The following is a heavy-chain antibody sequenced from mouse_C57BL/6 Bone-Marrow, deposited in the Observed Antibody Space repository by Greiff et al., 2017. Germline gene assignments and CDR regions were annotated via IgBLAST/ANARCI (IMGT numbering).Heavy chain of an antibody. J-gene: IGHJ3*01. Sequence: VQLKESGAELVKPGASVKLSCTASGFNIKDYYMHWVKQRPEQGLEWIGRIDPEDGETKYAPKFQGKATITADTSSNTAYLQLSSLTSEDTAVYYCARRSHDSAWFAYWGQGTLVTVSA. CDR2: IDPEDGET. CDR3: ARRSHDSAWFAY. D-gene: IGHD2-4*01. CDR1: GFNIKDYY. V-gene: IGHV14-2*01.